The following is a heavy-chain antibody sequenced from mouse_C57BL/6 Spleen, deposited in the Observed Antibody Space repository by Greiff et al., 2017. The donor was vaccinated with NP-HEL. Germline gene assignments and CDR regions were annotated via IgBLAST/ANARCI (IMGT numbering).Heavy chain of an antibody. CDR1: GFTFSSYT. J-gene: IGHJ2*01. D-gene: IGHD2-4*01. CDR3: ARSIYYDYDEGNFDY. Sequence: EVKLQESGGGLVKPGGSLKLSCAASGFTFSSYTMSWVRQTPEKRLEWVATISGGGGNTYYPDSVKGRFTISRDNAKNTLYLQMSSLRSEDTALYYCARSIYYDYDEGNFDYWGQGTTLTVSS. V-gene: IGHV5-9*01. CDR2: ISGGGGNT.